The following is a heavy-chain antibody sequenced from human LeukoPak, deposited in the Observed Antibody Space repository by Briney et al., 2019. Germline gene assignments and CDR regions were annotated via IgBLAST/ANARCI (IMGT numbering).Heavy chain of an antibody. CDR2: MNPNSGNT. V-gene: IGHV1-8*03. D-gene: IGHD2-2*01. Sequence: GASVKVSCKASGYTFTSYDINWVRQATGQGLEWLGWMNPNSGNTGYAQKFQGRVIITRNTSISTAYMELSILRSEDTAVYYCARGLLVVPAAKNYYPLGYWGQGTLVTVSS. CDR3: ARGLLVVPAAKNYYPLGY. CDR1: GYTFTSYD. J-gene: IGHJ4*02.